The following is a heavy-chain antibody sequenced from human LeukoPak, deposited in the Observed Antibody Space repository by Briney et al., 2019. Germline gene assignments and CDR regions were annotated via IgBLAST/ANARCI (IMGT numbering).Heavy chain of an antibody. CDR1: GFTFSSYS. J-gene: IGHJ4*02. CDR3: ARPRSSYYYGSGSYYNY. Sequence: PGGSLRLSCAASGFTFSSYSMHWVRQAPGKGLGWVAVISYDGSNKYYADSVKGRFTISRDNSKNTLYLQMNSLRAEDTAVYFFARPRSSYYYGSGSYYNYWGQGTLVTVSS. V-gene: IGHV3-30*04. CDR2: ISYDGSNK. D-gene: IGHD3-10*01.